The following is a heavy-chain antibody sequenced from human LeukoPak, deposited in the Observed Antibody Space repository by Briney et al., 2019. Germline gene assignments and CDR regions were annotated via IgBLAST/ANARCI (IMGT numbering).Heavy chain of an antibody. Sequence: ASVKVSFKASGYTFTSYYMHWVRQAPGQGLEWMGIINPSGGSTSYAQKFQGRVTMTRDTSTSTVYMELSSLRSEDTAVYYCARDTGGGYFDWFQIDYWGQGTQVTVSS. V-gene: IGHV1-46*01. CDR2: INPSGGST. CDR1: GYTFTSYY. CDR3: ARDTGGGYFDWFQIDY. D-gene: IGHD3-9*01. J-gene: IGHJ4*02.